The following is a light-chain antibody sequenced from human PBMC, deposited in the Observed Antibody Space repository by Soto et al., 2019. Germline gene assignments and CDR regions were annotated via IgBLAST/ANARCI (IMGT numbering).Light chain of an antibody. V-gene: IGKV3-20*01. Sequence: EVVSTQPPATRSVSPGETATPSGRASETVATNLALYQQKPGQAPRLLISGASTRATGIPDRFTGSGSGTDFTLTISRLEPEDFAVYYCQQYGNSPLMFTFGPGTKVDIK. CDR1: ETVATN. CDR3: QQYGNSPLMFT. CDR2: GAS. J-gene: IGKJ3*01.